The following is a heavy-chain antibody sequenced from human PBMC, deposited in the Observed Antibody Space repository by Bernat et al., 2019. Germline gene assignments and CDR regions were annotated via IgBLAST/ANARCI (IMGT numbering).Heavy chain of an antibody. J-gene: IGHJ4*02. V-gene: IGHV3-21*06. Sequence: EVQLVESGGGLVKPGGSLRLSCAASGFTFSSYNMIWVRQAPGRGLERVLFITSSSDYTNYAASVKGRFTISSDNAKSSLYLQMNSLSAEDTAVYYCARDSGGYGALDYWGQGTLVIVSS. CDR1: GFTFSSYN. CDR3: ARDSGGYGALDY. D-gene: IGHD1-26*01. CDR2: ITSSSDYT.